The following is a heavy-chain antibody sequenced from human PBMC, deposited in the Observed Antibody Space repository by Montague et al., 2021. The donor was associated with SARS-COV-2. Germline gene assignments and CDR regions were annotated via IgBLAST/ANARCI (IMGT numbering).Heavy chain of an antibody. Sequence: SLRLSCAASGFTFSTYAMNWVRQAPGKGLEWVSGISGSGGGTFYADSVKGRFTISRDNSKNTLYLQMNSLRAEDTAVYFCAKGSLPGDFVFHYWGQGTLVIVSS. V-gene: IGHV3-23*01. J-gene: IGHJ4*02. CDR1: GFTFSTYA. CDR2: ISGSGGGT. CDR3: AKGSLPGDFVFHY. D-gene: IGHD4-17*01.